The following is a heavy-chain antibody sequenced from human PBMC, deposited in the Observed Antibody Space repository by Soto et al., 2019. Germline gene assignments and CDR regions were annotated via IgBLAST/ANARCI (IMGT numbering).Heavy chain of an antibody. CDR2: INPSGSST. CDR3: ASGRVGATPLYYYAMDV. J-gene: IGHJ6*02. D-gene: IGHD1-26*01. Sequence: ASVKVSCKASEYTFTSYYMHWVRQAPGQGLEWMGIINPSGSSTSYAQNFQGRVTMTRDTSTSTVYMELSSLRSEDTADYYCASGRVGATPLYYYAMDVWGQGTKVTVSS. CDR1: EYTFTSYY. V-gene: IGHV1-46*01.